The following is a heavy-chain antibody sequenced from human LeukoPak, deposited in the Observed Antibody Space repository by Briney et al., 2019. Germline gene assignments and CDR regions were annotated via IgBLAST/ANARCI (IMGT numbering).Heavy chain of an antibody. CDR1: GYTFTSYG. Sequence: ASVKVSCKASGYTFTSYGISWVRQAPGQGLEWMGWISAYNGNTNYAQKLQGRVTMTADTSTSTAYMELRSLRSDDTAVYYCARDSVSYCSGGSCYPNWFDPWGQGTLVTVSS. D-gene: IGHD2-15*01. J-gene: IGHJ5*02. V-gene: IGHV1-18*01. CDR3: ARDSVSYCSGGSCYPNWFDP. CDR2: ISAYNGNT.